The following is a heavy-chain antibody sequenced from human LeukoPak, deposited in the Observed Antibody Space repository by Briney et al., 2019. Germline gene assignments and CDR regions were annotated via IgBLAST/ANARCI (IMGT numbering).Heavy chain of an antibody. CDR1: GFTFSRYN. J-gene: IGHJ6*03. CDR2: ISSSSSHI. V-gene: IGHV3-21*01. CDR3: ARDAQWLVPEGYYYYMDV. D-gene: IGHD6-19*01. Sequence: GGSLRLSCAGSGFTFSRYNMNWVRQAPGKGLERVSSISSSSSHIYYADSVKGRFTISRDNAQNSLFLQMNSLRAEDTAVYYCARDAQWLVPEGYYYYMDVWGKGTTVTVSS.